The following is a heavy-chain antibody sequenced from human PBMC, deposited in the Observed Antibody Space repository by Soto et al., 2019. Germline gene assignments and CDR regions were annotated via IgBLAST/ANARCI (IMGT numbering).Heavy chain of an antibody. CDR1: GGSINSGDYY. V-gene: IGHV4-30-4*01. J-gene: IGHJ4*02. CDR3: ASYYDSSGYQALDY. Sequence: SETLSLTCIVSGGSINSGDYYWCWIRQSPGKGLEWIGYIDYSGSTYYNPSLKSPISMSLDTSKNQFSLKMHSVTAADTAVYYCASYYDSSGYQALDYWGRGILVTVSS. CDR2: IDYSGST. D-gene: IGHD3-22*01.